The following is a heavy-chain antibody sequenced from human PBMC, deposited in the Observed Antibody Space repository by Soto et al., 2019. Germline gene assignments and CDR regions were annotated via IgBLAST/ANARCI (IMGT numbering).Heavy chain of an antibody. CDR3: ARAPLLRAAAVGWFDP. Sequence: GESLKISCKGSGYSFTSYWIGWVRQMPGKGLEWMGIIYPGDSDTRYSPSFQGQVTISADKSISTAYLQWSSLKASDTAMYYCARAPLLRAAAVGWFDPWGQGTLVTVSS. CDR1: GYSFTSYW. D-gene: IGHD6-13*01. CDR2: IYPGDSDT. V-gene: IGHV5-51*01. J-gene: IGHJ5*02.